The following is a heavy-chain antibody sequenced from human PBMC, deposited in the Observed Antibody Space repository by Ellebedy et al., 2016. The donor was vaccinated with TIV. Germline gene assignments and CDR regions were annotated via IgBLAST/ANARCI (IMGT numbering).Heavy chain of an antibody. J-gene: IGHJ3*02. D-gene: IGHD6-19*01. V-gene: IGHV4-59*08. CDR1: GGSISSYY. CDR2: ISYSGST. CDR3: ASPTVGWAPWAFDI. Sequence: MPSETLSLTCTVSGGSISSYYWSWIRQPPGKGLEWIGYISYSGSTNFNPSLKSRVTISVDTSKNQFSLKLSSVSAADTAVYYCASPTVGWAPWAFDIWGQGTMVTVSS.